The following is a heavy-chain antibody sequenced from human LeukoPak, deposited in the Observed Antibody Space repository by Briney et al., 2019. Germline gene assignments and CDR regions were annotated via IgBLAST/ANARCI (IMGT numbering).Heavy chain of an antibody. CDR3: ARDGRSRGLSHVNFDY. V-gene: IGHV3-48*03. CDR1: GFPFSSYE. D-gene: IGHD3-16*02. CDR2: ISSSGMTK. J-gene: IGHJ4*02. Sequence: GGSLRLSCAASGFPFSSYEMNWIRQAPGKGLEWVSYISSSGMTKYYAVSVKGRFTMSRDNAKNSLYLQLNSLRAEDTAVYYCARDGRSRGLSHVNFDYRGQGILVTVSS.